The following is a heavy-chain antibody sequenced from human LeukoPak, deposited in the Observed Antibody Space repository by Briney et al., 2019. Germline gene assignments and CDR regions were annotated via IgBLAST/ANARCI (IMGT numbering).Heavy chain of an antibody. J-gene: IGHJ4*02. CDR1: GYTFTGYY. V-gene: IGHV1-2*06. Sequence: ASVKVSCKASGYTFTGYYMHWVRQAPGQGLEWMGRINPNSGGTNYAQKFQGRVTMTRDTSISTAYMELSRLRSDDTAVYYCARDPPVKRYYYDSSGYAGWGQGTLVTVSS. D-gene: IGHD3-22*01. CDR3: ARDPPVKRYYYDSSGYAG. CDR2: INPNSGGT.